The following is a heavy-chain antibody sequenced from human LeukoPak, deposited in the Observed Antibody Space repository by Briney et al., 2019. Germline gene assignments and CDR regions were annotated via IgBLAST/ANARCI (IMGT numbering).Heavy chain of an antibody. V-gene: IGHV3-21*01. J-gene: IGHJ1*01. CDR1: GFTFSSYA. D-gene: IGHD4-17*01. CDR2: ISSSGSYI. Sequence: PGGSLRLSCAASGFTFSSYAMSWVRQAPGKGLEWVSFISSSGSYIYYADSVKGRFAISRDNAKNSLYLQMNSLRTEDTALYYCAHTVTPRYFQFWGQGTLVTVSS. CDR3: AHTVTPRYFQF.